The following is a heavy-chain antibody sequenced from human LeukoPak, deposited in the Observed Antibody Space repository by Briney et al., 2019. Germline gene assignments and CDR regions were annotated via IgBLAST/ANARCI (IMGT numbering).Heavy chain of an antibody. J-gene: IGHJ4*02. CDR1: GSSFDTYA. V-gene: IGHV3-33*01. Sequence: PGRAPRLSCAAPGSSFDTYAMHWVRQGPGQGVGWVALIWHDGSHKIYSNSVRGPFTISRDKSKNRVYLQKNNPSPEHTAVYFCAREIFCWGIYPDFGGQGTLVTVSS. D-gene: IGHD3-16*02. CDR3: AREIFCWGIYPDF. CDR2: IWHDGSHK.